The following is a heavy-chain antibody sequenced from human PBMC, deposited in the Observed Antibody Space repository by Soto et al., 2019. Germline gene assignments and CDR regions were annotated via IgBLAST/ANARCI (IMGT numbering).Heavy chain of an antibody. CDR1: GGSISSTNW. J-gene: IGHJ4*02. V-gene: IGHV4-4*02. D-gene: IGHD4-17*01. CDR3: ERTTVTTRRTDY. CDR2: IYHSGST. Sequence: QVQLQESGPGLVKPSETLSLTCAVSGGSISSTNWWSWVRQPPGKGLEWIGDIYHSGSTNYNPSLKSRVTISLDKSKTQFSLKLSSLTAAATALYYCERTTVTTRRTDYWGQGTLVTVSS.